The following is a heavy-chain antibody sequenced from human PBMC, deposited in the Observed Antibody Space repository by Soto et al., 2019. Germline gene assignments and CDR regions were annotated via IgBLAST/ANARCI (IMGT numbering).Heavy chain of an antibody. CDR1: GGSFSGYY. Sequence: SETLSLTCAVYGGSFSGYYWSWIRQPPGKGLEWIGEINHSGSTNYNPSLKSRVTISVDTSKNQFSLKLSSVTAADTAVYYCARGRRSTTVDYYYYYYMDVWGKGTTVTVSS. J-gene: IGHJ6*03. CDR3: ARGRRSTTVDYYYYYYMDV. D-gene: IGHD1-1*01. V-gene: IGHV4-34*01. CDR2: INHSGST.